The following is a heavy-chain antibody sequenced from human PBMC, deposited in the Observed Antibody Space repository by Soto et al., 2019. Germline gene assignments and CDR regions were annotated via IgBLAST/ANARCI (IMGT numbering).Heavy chain of an antibody. Sequence: ASVKVSCKASGYTFTGYYMHWVRQAPGQGLEWMGWINPNSGGTNYAQKFQGWVTMTRDTSISTAYMELSRLRSDDTAVYYCARDSSPLPYYDFWSGRVAVFDIWGQGTIVTVAS. J-gene: IGHJ3*02. CDR3: ARDSSPLPYYDFWSGRVAVFDI. CDR2: INPNSGGT. CDR1: GYTFTGYY. D-gene: IGHD3-3*01. V-gene: IGHV1-2*04.